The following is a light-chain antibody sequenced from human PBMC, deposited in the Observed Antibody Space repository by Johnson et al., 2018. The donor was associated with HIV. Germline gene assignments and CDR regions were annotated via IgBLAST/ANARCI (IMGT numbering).Light chain of an antibody. CDR2: DNN. Sequence: QSILTQPPSVSVAPGQKVTISCSGSSSNIGNNYVSWYQQLPGTAPKLLIYDNNKRPSGIPDRFSGSKSGTSATLGISGLQTGDEADYYCGTWDSSLSAGVFGTGTKFHVL. J-gene: IGLJ1*01. V-gene: IGLV1-51*01. CDR3: GTWDSSLSAGV. CDR1: SSNIGNNY.